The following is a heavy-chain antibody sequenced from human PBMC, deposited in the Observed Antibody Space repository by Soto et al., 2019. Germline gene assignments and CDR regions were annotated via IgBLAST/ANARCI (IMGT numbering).Heavy chain of an antibody. CDR2: ISGSGGST. V-gene: IGHV3-23*01. CDR3: AKDDSYDFWSGLYNWFDP. Sequence: GGSLRLSCAASGFTFSSYAMSWVRQAPGKGLEWVSAISGSGGSTYYADSVKGRFTISRDNSKNTLYLQMNSLRAEDTAVYYCAKDDSYDFWSGLYNWFDPWGQGTLVTVSS. D-gene: IGHD3-3*01. J-gene: IGHJ5*02. CDR1: GFTFSSYA.